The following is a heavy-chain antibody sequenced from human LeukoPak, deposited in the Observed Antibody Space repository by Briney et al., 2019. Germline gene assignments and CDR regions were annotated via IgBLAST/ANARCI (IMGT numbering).Heavy chain of an antibody. Sequence: GGSLRLSCAASGFTFSTYWMHWVRQAPGKGLEWVTLIWYDGSNKYYADSVKGRFTISRDNSKNTLYLQMNSLRDEDTAVYYCARVRGAIPTTSVDSWGQGTLVTVSS. CDR1: GFTFSTYW. CDR2: IWYDGSNK. J-gene: IGHJ4*02. D-gene: IGHD1-1*01. CDR3: ARVRGAIPTTSVDS. V-gene: IGHV3-33*08.